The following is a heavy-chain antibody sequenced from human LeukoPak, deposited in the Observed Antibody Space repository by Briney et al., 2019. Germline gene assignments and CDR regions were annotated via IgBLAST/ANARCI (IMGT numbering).Heavy chain of an antibody. Sequence: PSETLSLTCTVSGGSISSGSYYWTWIRQPAGKGLEWIGRIYTIGSTNYSPSLKSRVTISVDTSKNHFSLKLSSVTAADTAVYYCARTEVDDAFDIWGQGTMVTVSS. CDR3: ARTEVDDAFDI. CDR2: IYTIGST. CDR1: GGSISSGSYY. J-gene: IGHJ3*02. V-gene: IGHV4-61*02.